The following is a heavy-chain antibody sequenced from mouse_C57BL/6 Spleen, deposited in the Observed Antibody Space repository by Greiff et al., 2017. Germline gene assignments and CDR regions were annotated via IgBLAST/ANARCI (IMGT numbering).Heavy chain of an antibody. CDR2: IDPSDSYT. V-gene: IGHV1-69*01. CDR3: ARLGDSNLYFDY. Sequence: QVQLQQPGAELVMPGASVKLSCKASGYTFTSYWMHWVKQRPGQGLEWIGEIDPSDSYTNYNQKFKGKSTLTVDKSSSTAYMQLSSLTSEDSAVYYCARLGDSNLYFDYWGQGTTLTVSS. CDR1: GYTFTSYW. D-gene: IGHD2-5*01. J-gene: IGHJ2*01.